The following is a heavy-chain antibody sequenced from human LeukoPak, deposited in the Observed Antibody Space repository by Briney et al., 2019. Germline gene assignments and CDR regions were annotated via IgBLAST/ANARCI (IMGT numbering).Heavy chain of an antibody. Sequence: SETLSLTCTVSGGSISSYYWSWIRQPPGKGLEWIGYIYYNGGTNYNPSLRSRVTISVDTSKNHFSLGLSSVTAADTAMYYCARAGGVDTAMDANFDYWGQGTLVTVSS. CDR3: ARAGGVDTAMDANFDY. CDR2: IYYNGGT. J-gene: IGHJ4*02. CDR1: GGSISSYY. D-gene: IGHD5-18*01. V-gene: IGHV4-59*01.